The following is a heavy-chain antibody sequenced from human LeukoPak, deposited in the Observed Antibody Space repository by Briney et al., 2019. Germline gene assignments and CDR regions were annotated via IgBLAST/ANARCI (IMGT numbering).Heavy chain of an antibody. CDR2: ISGSGGST. CDR1: GFTFSSYG. D-gene: IGHD1-26*01. Sequence: GGSLRLSCAASGFTFSSYGMSWVRQAPGKGLEWVSAISGSGGSTYYADSVKGRFTISRDNAKNSLYLQMNSLRAEDTAVYYCARVSRGKWELLGAHDYWGQGTLVTVSS. CDR3: ARVSRGKWELLGAHDY. V-gene: IGHV3-23*01. J-gene: IGHJ4*02.